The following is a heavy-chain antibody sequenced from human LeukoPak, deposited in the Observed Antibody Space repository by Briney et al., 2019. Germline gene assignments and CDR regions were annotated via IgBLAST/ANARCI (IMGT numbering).Heavy chain of an antibody. CDR2: VNHSGST. CDR1: GGSFSGYY. Sequence: SETLSLTCAVYGGSFSGYYWSWIRQPPGKGLEWIGEVNHSGSTNYNPSLKSRVTISVDTSKNQFSLKLSSVTAADTAVYYCASTYFNYYDSSGYFDYWGQGTLVTVSS. D-gene: IGHD3-22*01. J-gene: IGHJ4*02. CDR3: ASTYFNYYDSSGYFDY. V-gene: IGHV4-34*01.